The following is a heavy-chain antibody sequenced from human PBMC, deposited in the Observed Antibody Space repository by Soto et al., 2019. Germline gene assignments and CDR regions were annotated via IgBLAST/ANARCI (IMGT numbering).Heavy chain of an antibody. CDR3: ARGAKKWSIVVVPAATYFDY. V-gene: IGHV4-34*01. CDR2: INHSGST. CDR1: GGSFSGYY. J-gene: IGHJ4*02. D-gene: IGHD2-2*01. Sequence: PSETLSLTCAVYGGSFSGYYWSWIRQPPGKGLEWIGEINHSGSTNYNPSLKSRVTISVDTPKNQFSLKLSSVTAADTAVYYCARGAKKWSIVVVPAATYFDYWGQGTLVTVSS.